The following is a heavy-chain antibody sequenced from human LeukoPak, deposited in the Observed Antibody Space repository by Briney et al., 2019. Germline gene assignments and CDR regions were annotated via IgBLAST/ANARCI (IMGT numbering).Heavy chain of an antibody. CDR2: ISYSETT. V-gene: IGHV4-59*01. CDR3: ARDKGLPQAFDI. D-gene: IGHD5/OR15-5a*01. Sequence: SETLSLTCTVSGGSISSFYWSWIRQPPGKGLEYIGYISYSETTSYNPSLKSRVTISVETSKNQFSLKLTSVTAADTAVYYCARDKGLPQAFDIWGQGTMVTVSS. CDR1: GGSISSFY. J-gene: IGHJ3*02.